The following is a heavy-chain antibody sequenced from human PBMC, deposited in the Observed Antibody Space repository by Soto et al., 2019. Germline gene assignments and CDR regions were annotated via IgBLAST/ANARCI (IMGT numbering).Heavy chain of an antibody. CDR3: ARDGYGDYGY. D-gene: IGHD4-17*01. J-gene: IGHJ4*02. Sequence: QVQLVQSGAEVKKPVTSVKVSCKASGYTFTSNGISWVRQATGQGLEWMGWISTYNGNTNYAQKLQGRVTMTRDTSTSIAYMELRDLRSDDTAVYYCARDGYGDYGYWGQGSLVTVSS. CDR1: GYTFTSNG. CDR2: ISTYNGNT. V-gene: IGHV1-18*01.